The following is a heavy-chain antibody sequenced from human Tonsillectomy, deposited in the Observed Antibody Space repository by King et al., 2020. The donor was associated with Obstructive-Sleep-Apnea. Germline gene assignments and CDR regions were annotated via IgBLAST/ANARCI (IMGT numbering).Heavy chain of an antibody. Sequence: QLVQSGGGVVQPGRSLRLSCAASGFTFSSYALHWVRQAPGKGLEWVAVISYDGTNKYYADSVEGRFTISRDNSKNTLYLQMHSLRADDTAVYYCARVRSSGSYFDFYYFDYWCQGTLVIVSS. D-gene: IGHD3-10*01. CDR2: ISYDGTNK. J-gene: IGHJ4*02. CDR3: ARVRSSGSYFDFYYFDY. CDR1: GFTFSSYA. V-gene: IGHV3-30*04.